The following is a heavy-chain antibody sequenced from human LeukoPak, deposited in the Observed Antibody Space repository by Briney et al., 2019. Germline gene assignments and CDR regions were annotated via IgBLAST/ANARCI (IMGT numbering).Heavy chain of an antibody. V-gene: IGHV4-31*03. J-gene: IGHJ5*02. Sequence: SETLSLTCTVSGGSISSGGYYWSWIRQHPEKGLEWIGYIYYSGTTYYNPSLKSRVTISVDTSKNQFSLELSSVTAADTAVYYCARETLTPSRWFDPWGQGTLVTVSS. CDR2: IYYSGTT. CDR1: GGSISSGGYY. CDR3: ARETLTPSRWFDP. D-gene: IGHD4-17*01.